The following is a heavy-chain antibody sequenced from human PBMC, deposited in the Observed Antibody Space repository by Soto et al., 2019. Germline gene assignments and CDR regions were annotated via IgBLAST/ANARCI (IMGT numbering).Heavy chain of an antibody. CDR1: GISFSSGGYY. CDR3: AAYPRFGDPRLDP. D-gene: IGHD3-10*02. Sequence: PSGTLSLTCTVSGISFSSGGYYWNWIRQHPGKGLEWIGYIYYSGSTFYNPSLSSRASISIDTSRNQFSLRLSSVTAADTAVYYWAAYPRFGDPRLDPWGQGSLVTVSS. V-gene: IGHV4-31*03. CDR2: IYYSGST. J-gene: IGHJ5*02.